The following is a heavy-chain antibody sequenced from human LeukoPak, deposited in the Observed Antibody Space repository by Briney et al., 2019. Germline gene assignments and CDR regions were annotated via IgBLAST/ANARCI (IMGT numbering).Heavy chain of an antibody. CDR1: GFTFSSYS. CDR3: AREDIAAAGTPHFDY. CDR2: ISSSSSYI. J-gene: IGHJ4*02. D-gene: IGHD6-13*01. V-gene: IGHV3-21*01. Sequence: PGGSLRLSCAASGFTFSSYSMNWVRQAPGKGLEWVSSISSSSSYIYYADSVKGRFTISRDNAKNSLYLQMNSLRAEDTAVYYCAREDIAAAGTPHFDYWGQGTLVTVSS.